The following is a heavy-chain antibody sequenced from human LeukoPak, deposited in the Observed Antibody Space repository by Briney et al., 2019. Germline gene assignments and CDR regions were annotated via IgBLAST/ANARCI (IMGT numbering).Heavy chain of an antibody. CDR2: ISAYNGNT. J-gene: IGHJ4*02. CDR3: ARGRRIAVAAEPWFDY. V-gene: IGHV1-18*01. CDR1: GYTFTTYG. Sequence: ASVKVSCKASGYTFTTYGITWVRQAPGQGLEWMGWISAYNGNTNYAQKLQGRVTMTTDTPTSTAFMELRSLRSDDTAVYYCARGRRIAVAAEPWFDYWGQGTLATVPS. D-gene: IGHD6-19*01.